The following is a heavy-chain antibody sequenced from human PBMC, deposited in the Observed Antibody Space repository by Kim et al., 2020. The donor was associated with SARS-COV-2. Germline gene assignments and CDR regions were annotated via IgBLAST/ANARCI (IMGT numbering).Heavy chain of an antibody. Sequence: TNHNPSLKSRVTISVDTSKNQFSLKLSSVTAADTAVYYCAGLSLWNSPLDWGQGTLVTVSS. J-gene: IGHJ4*02. D-gene: IGHD1-7*01. CDR3: AGLSLWNSPLD. CDR2: T. V-gene: IGHV4-34*01.